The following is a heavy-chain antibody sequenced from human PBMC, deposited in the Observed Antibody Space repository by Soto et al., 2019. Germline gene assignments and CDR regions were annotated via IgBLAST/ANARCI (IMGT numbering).Heavy chain of an antibody. CDR3: ARVAYFYGMGD. D-gene: IGHD3-9*01. J-gene: IGHJ6*02. V-gene: IGHV4-59*01. CDR2: IYYSGST. CDR1: GGSISSYY. Sequence: PSETLALTCTVSGGSISSYYWSWIRQPPGKGLEWIGYIYYSGSTNYNPSLKSRVTISVDTSKNQFSLKLSSVTAADTAVYYCARVAYFYGMGDWGHGTTVTV.